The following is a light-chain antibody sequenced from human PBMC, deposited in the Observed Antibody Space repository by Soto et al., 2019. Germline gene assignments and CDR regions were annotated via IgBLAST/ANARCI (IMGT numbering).Light chain of an antibody. CDR3: QQLNIDSYPIT. CDR1: QGISSC. V-gene: IGKV1-9*01. CDR2: AAS. J-gene: IGKJ5*01. Sequence: IQLTQSPSSLSASIGDRVTITCRASQGISSCLAWYQQKPGKAPKLLIYAASTLRSGIPSRFSGSGSGTDFTLTISSLQPEDFSTYYCQQLNIDSYPITFGQGTLLEIK.